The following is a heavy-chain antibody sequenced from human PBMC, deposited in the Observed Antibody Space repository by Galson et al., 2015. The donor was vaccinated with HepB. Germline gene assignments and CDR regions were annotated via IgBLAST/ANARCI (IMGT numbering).Heavy chain of an antibody. CDR3: ARLVWGLHGYSYGGPADY. D-gene: IGHD3-16*01. V-gene: IGHV3-11*06. CDR1: GFLFSDYY. Sequence: SLRLSCAASGFLFSDYYMSWIRQAPGKGLEWVSFISTGSDYTNYADSVKGRFTISRYNARNSLYLQLNTLRAEDTAVYSCARLVWGLHGYSYGGPADYWGQGALVTVSS. CDR2: ISTGSDYT. J-gene: IGHJ4*02.